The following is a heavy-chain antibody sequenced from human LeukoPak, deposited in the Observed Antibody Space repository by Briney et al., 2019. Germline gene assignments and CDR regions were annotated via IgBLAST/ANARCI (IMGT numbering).Heavy chain of an antibody. CDR1: GGSFSGYY. Sequence: SSETLSLTCAVYGGSFSGYYWSWIRQPPGKGLEWIGEINHSGSTNYNPSLKSRVTISVDTSKNQFSLKLSSVTAADTAVYFCARSGSGTYFDSWGQGTLVTVSS. V-gene: IGHV4-34*01. CDR2: INHSGST. J-gene: IGHJ4*02. D-gene: IGHD1-26*01. CDR3: ARSGSGTYFDS.